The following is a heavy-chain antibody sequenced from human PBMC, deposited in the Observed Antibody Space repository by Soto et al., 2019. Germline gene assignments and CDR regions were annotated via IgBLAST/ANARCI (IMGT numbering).Heavy chain of an antibody. CDR2: INHSGST. J-gene: IGHJ3*02. Sequence: SETLSLTCAVYGGSFSGYFWSWIRQPPGKGLEWIGEINHSGSTKYNPSLKRRLTMSVDTSKSQFSLNLTSVTAADTAVYYCARPYSTSWLNAFDIWGQGTTVTVSS. D-gene: IGHD2-2*01. CDR1: GGSFSGYF. CDR3: ARPYSTSWLNAFDI. V-gene: IGHV4-34*01.